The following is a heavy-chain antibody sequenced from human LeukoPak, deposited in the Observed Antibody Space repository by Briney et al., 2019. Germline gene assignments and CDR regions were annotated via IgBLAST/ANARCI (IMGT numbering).Heavy chain of an antibody. J-gene: IGHJ4*02. CDR2: SYYSGST. D-gene: IGHD6-25*01. Sequence: PETLSLTCTVSGGSLNSYYWGWIRQATGKGLEWIGYSYYSGSTNYNSSLKSRVTISVDTSKNQFPLTVTSVTATDTAIYYCVRHGESGRHHSYFDYWGQGALVTVSS. CDR3: VRHGESGRHHSYFDY. V-gene: IGHV4-59*08. CDR1: GGSLNSYY.